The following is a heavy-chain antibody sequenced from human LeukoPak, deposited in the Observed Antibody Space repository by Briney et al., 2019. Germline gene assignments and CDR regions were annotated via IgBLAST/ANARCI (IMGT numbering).Heavy chain of an antibody. Sequence: SETLSLTCTVSGGSISSSSYYWGWIRQPPGKGLEWIGSIYYSGSTYYNPSLKSRVTISVDTSKNQFSLKLSSVTAADTAVYYCARGESFDYWGQGTLVTVSS. V-gene: IGHV4-39*01. CDR3: ARGESFDY. CDR2: IYYSGST. CDR1: GGSISSSSYY. J-gene: IGHJ4*02.